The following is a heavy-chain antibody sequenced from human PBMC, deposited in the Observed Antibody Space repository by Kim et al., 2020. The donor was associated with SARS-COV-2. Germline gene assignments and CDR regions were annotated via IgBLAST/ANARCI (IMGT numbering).Heavy chain of an antibody. V-gene: IGHV3-48*02. CDR1: GFTFDTYS. D-gene: IGHD2-2*01. J-gene: IGHJ4*02. CDR2: ISGSGSVI. CDR3: ARDAVIMIPAAHFDY. Sequence: GGSLRLSCSASGFTFDTYSFSWVRQAPGKGLEWISFISGSGSVIFYADSVKDRFTISRDNAKNSLFLQVNNLRDEDTAVYYCARDAVIMIPAAHFDYWGQGTVVTVSS.